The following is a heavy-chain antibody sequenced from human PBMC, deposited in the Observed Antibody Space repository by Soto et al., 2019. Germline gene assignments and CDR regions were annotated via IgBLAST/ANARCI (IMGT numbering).Heavy chain of an antibody. CDR3: ARPLYSSSWYDY. J-gene: IGHJ4*02. CDR2: INPSGGST. CDR1: GYTFTGYY. V-gene: IGHV1-46*03. D-gene: IGHD6-13*01. Sequence: AAVKVSCQASGYTFTGYYMHWVRPAPGQGLEWMGIINPSGGSTSYAQKFQGRVTMTRDTSTSTAYMELSSLRSEDTAVYYCARPLYSSSWYDYWGQGTLVTVSS.